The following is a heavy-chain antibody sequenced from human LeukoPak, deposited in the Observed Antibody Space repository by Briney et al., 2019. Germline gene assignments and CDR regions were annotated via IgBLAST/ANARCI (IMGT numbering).Heavy chain of an antibody. J-gene: IGHJ3*02. CDR1: GFTFSSYA. CDR3: ARPRDGYYRADAFDI. V-gene: IGHV3-30*04. Sequence: TGGSLRLSCAASGFTFSSYAMHWVRQAPGKGLEWVAVISYDGSNKYYADSVKGRFTISRDNSKNTLYLQMNSLRAEDTAVYYCARPRDGYYRADAFDIWGQGTMVTVSS. CDR2: ISYDGSNK. D-gene: IGHD5-24*01.